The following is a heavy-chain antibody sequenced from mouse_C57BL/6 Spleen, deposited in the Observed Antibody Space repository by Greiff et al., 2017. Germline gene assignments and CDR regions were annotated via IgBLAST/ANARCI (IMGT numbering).Heavy chain of an antibody. Sequence: EVMLVESGGGLVQPGGSLKLSCAASGFTFSDYYMYWVRQTPEKRLEWVAYISNGGGSTYYPDTVKGRYTISTDNAQNTLYLQMSRLKSEYTAMYYCAILDYYGGSSFAYWGQGTLVTVSA. CDR3: AILDYYGGSSFAY. CDR2: ISNGGGST. D-gene: IGHD1-1*01. V-gene: IGHV5-12*01. CDR1: GFTFSDYY. J-gene: IGHJ3*01.